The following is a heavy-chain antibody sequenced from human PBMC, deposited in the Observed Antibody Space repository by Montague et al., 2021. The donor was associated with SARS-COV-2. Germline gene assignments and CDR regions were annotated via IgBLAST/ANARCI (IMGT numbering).Heavy chain of an antibody. J-gene: IGHJ4*02. Sequence: SETLSLTCAVDGDSIITEHWRTSEQQTPELRPPLVGVCYLLGSNKCKPSLKSRVSMSVDKSRNQFSLRLTSVTAADTAIYYCARKGSGRSDLDYWGQGTLVTVSS. D-gene: IGHD1-26*01. CDR1: GDSIITEHW. CDR3: ARKGSGRSDLDY. CDR2: CYLLGSN. V-gene: IGHV4-4*02.